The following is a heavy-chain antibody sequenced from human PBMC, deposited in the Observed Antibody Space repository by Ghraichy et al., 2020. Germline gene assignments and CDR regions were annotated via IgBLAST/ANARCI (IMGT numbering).Heavy chain of an antibody. CDR2: ISSSSSTI. CDR1: GFTFSSYS. D-gene: IGHD4-11*01. V-gene: IGHV3-48*02. J-gene: IGHJ6*02. CDR3: ARSVDYSNYGRGVDMDV. Sequence: GESLNISCAASGFTFSSYSMNWVRQAPGKGLEWVSYISSSSSTIYYADSVKGRFTISRDNAKNSLYLQMNSLRDEDTAVYYCARSVDYSNYGRGVDMDVWGQGTTVTVSS.